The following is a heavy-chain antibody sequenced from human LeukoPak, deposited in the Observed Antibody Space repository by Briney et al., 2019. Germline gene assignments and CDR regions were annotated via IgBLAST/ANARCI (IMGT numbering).Heavy chain of an antibody. V-gene: IGHV3-20*04. CDR1: GFTFDDYG. J-gene: IGHJ4*02. CDR3: ARATHYYESSGYDY. CDR2: INWNGGST. D-gene: IGHD3-22*01. Sequence: GGSLRLSCAASGFTFDDYGMSWVRQAPGKGLEWVSGINWNGGSTGYADSVKGRFTISRGNAKNSLYLQMNSLRAEDTALYYCARATHYYESSGYDYWGQGTLVTVPS.